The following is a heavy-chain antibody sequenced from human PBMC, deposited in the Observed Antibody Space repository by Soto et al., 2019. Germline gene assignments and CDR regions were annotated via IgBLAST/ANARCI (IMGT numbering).Heavy chain of an antibody. Sequence: EVQLLESGGGLVQPGGSLRLSCAASGFPFRNFAMSWVRQAPGKGLEWVSVITSSGDSTFFADSVRGRFTISRDNYKNTLYLQLKSLRAEDTAKYYCTTGPCIAGDYWGQGTLVTVSS. J-gene: IGHJ4*02. CDR3: TTGPCIAGDY. V-gene: IGHV3-23*01. D-gene: IGHD1-1*01. CDR2: ITSSGDST. CDR1: GFPFRNFA.